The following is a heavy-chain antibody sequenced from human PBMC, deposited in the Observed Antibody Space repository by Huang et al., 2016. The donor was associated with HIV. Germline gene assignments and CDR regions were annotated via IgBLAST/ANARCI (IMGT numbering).Heavy chain of an antibody. CDR3: NKEKYSSDWYRQPRLENDALEI. J-gene: IGHJ3*02. CDR1: GFTFKDAW. CDR2: IRSKADCGTT. V-gene: IGHV3-15*01. D-gene: IGHD6-19*01. Sequence: EVQLVESGGQLVKSGRSLRLACVASGFTFKDAWLSWVRQVQGKGLEWFGRIRSKADCGTTDDAALVKGRFVLSRDDSRNMVYLHMNSLKTEDTAVYYCNKEKYSSDWYRQPRLENDALEIWGQGTMVTVSS.